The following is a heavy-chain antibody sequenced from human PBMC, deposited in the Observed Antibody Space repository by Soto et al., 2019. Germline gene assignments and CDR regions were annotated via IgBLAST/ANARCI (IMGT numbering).Heavy chain of an antibody. Sequence: SETLSLTCTVSGGSINSGNYYWSCIRQPPGKGLEWIGYIYYSGSTYYSPSLKSRVTISVDTSKNQYSLKLSSVTAADTAVYYCARVGYSSSSGYYVMDVWGQGTTVTVSS. V-gene: IGHV4-30-4*01. CDR1: GGSINSGNYY. D-gene: IGHD6-6*01. CDR2: IYYSGST. J-gene: IGHJ6*02. CDR3: ARVGYSSSSGYYVMDV.